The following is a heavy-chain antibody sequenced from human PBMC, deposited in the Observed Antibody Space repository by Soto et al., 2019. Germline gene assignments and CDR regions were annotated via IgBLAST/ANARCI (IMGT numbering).Heavy chain of an antibody. CDR1: GFTFSSYG. Sequence: QVQLVESGGGVVQPGRSLRLSCAASGFTFSSYGMHWVRQAPGKGLEWVAVISYDGSNKYYADSVKGRFTISRDNSKNTLYLQRNSLRAEDTAVDYCAKDLLDGSGSYYRRGYFDYWGQGTLVTVSS. CDR2: ISYDGSNK. J-gene: IGHJ4*02. CDR3: AKDLLDGSGSYYRRGYFDY. V-gene: IGHV3-30*18. D-gene: IGHD3-10*01.